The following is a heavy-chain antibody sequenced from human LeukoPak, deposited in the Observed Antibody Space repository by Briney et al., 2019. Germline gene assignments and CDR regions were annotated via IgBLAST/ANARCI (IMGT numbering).Heavy chain of an antibody. CDR2: IKQDGSEK. Sequence: PGGSLRLSCAASEITFSNYAISWVRQAPGKGLEWVANIKQDGSEKYYVDSVKGRFTISRDNAKNSLYLQMNSLRAEDAAVYYCARPTPYDADAFDIWGQGTMVTVSS. CDR3: ARPTPYDADAFDI. CDR1: EITFSNYA. V-gene: IGHV3-7*03. D-gene: IGHD3-3*01. J-gene: IGHJ3*02.